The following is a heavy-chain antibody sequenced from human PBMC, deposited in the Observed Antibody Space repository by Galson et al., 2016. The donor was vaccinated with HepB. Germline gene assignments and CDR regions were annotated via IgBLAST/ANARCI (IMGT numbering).Heavy chain of an antibody. J-gene: IGHJ6*02. CDR3: ETSRVRGYYYYYGMDV. D-gene: IGHD3-10*01. CDR1: GYTFSKYG. V-gene: IGHV1-18*01. Sequence: SVKVSCKASGYTFSKYGFTWVRQAPGQGLEWLAYISADKGDTKYSQTFQDRVTVTTDTSTSTSYMELRSLRSDDTATYYCETSRVRGYYYYYGMDVWGQGTTVSVS. CDR2: ISADKGDT.